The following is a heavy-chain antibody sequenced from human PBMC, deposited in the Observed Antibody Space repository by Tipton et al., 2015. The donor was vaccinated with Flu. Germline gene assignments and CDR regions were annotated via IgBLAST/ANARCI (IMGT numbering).Heavy chain of an antibody. CDR2: ISYDGGIE. CDR3: ASPIVADY. V-gene: IGHV3-30*01. J-gene: IGHJ4*02. CDR1: GFTFSTYA. Sequence: SLRLSCAASGFTFSTYAMHWIRQAPGKGLEWVAIISYDGGIEYYADSVKGRFTISRDNSKNTLYLLMTDLTAEDTALYYCASPIVADYWGQGTLGTVPS. D-gene: IGHD5-12*01.